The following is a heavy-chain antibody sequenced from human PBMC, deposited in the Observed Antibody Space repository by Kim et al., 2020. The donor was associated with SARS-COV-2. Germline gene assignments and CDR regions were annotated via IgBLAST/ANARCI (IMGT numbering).Heavy chain of an antibody. CDR2: IYYSGST. CDR1: GGSISSGGYY. D-gene: IGHD6-13*01. CDR3: ARDSLAAAGTFDY. Sequence: SETLSLTCTVSGGSISSGGYYWSWIRQHPGKGLEWIGYIYYSGSTYYNPSLKSRVTISVDTSKNQFSLKLSSVTAADTAVYYCARDSLAAAGTFDYWGQGTLVTVSS. J-gene: IGHJ4*02. V-gene: IGHV4-31*03.